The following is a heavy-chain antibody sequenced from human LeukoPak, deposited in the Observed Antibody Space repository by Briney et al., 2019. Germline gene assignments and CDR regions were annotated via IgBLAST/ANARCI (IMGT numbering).Heavy chain of an antibody. J-gene: IGHJ4*02. V-gene: IGHV1-69*01. CDR3: ASQEYSSSPIDY. D-gene: IGHD6-13*01. CDR2: IIPIFGTA. Sequence: SVKVSCKASGGTFSSDAISWVRQAPGQGLEWMGGIIPIFGTANYAQKFLDRLTITADESTSTAYMELNSLRSEDTAVYYCASQEYSSSPIDYWGQGTLVTVSS. CDR1: GGTFSSDA.